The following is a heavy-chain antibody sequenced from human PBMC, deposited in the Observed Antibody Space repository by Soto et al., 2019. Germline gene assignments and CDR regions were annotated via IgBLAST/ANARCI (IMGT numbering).Heavy chain of an antibody. V-gene: IGHV3-33*01. D-gene: IGHD3-3*01. CDR2: IWYDGSNK. Sequence: GGSLRLSCAASGFTFSSYGMHWVRQAPGKGLEWVAVIWYDGSNKYYADSAKGRFTISRDNSKNTLYLQMNSLRAEDTAVYYCARDGAYYDFWSATTTPVWFDPWGQGTLVTVSS. J-gene: IGHJ5*02. CDR1: GFTFSSYG. CDR3: ARDGAYYDFWSATTTPVWFDP.